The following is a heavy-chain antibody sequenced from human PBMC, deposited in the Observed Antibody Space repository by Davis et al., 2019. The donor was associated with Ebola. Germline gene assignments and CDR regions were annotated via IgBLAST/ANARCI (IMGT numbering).Heavy chain of an antibody. D-gene: IGHD2-2*01. CDR3: AREGPAAMSGIAADDYFDY. Sequence: GSLRLSCTVSGCSISSYYWSWIRQPPGKGLEWIGYIYYSGSTNYNPSLKSRVTISVDTSKNQFSLKLSSVTAADTAVYYCAREGPAAMSGIAADDYFDYWGQGTLVTVSS. CDR1: GCSISSYY. CDR2: IYYSGST. V-gene: IGHV4-59*01. J-gene: IGHJ4*02.